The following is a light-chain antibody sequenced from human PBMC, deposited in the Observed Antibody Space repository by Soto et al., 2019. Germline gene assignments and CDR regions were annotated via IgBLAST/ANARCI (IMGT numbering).Light chain of an antibody. CDR3: QQYGSSPRT. CDR2: GAS. J-gene: IGKJ4*01. CDR1: QSVSSSY. V-gene: IGKV3-20*01. Sequence: EIVLTQSPGTLSLSPGERATLSCRASQSVSSSYLAWYQQKPGQAPRLLIYGASSRATGIPDRFSGSGSGTHLTLTISRLEPEDCAVYYCQQYGSSPRTFGGGTKVEIK.